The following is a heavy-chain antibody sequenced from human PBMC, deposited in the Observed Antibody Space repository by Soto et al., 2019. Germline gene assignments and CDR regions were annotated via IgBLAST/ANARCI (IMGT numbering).Heavy chain of an antibody. CDR3: SLAVAGPYYFDY. Sequence: SETLSLTCTVSGGSISSSSYYWGWIRQPPGKGLEWIGSIYYSGSTYYNPSLKSRVTISVDTSKNQFSLKLSSVTAADTAVYYCSLAVAGPYYFDYWGQGTLVTVPQ. V-gene: IGHV4-39*01. J-gene: IGHJ4*02. D-gene: IGHD6-19*01. CDR1: GGSISSSSYY. CDR2: IYYSGST.